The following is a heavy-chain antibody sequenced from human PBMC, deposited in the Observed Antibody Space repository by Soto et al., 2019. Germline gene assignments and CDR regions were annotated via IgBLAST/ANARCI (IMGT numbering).Heavy chain of an antibody. CDR1: GGTFNTYA. V-gene: IGHV1-69*19. CDR2: ISPMFGAA. CDR3: AREVQVHTPAFVY. Sequence: QVQLVQSGAEMKKPGSSVKVSCQSSGGTFNTYAMNWVRQAPGQGPEWMGDISPMFGAANYAPKFQGRVTITADEPTGTSYMQLSRLTSEDTALYFCAREVQVHTPAFVYWGQGTLVTVSS. J-gene: IGHJ4*02. D-gene: IGHD3-10*01.